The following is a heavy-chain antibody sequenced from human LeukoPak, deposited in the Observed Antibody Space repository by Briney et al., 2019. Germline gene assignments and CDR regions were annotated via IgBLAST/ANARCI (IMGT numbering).Heavy chain of an antibody. CDR3: ALGGSYYDILTGYYLPNYFDY. V-gene: IGHV4-59*01. D-gene: IGHD3-9*01. CDR1: GGSISSYY. CDR2: IYYSGST. J-gene: IGHJ4*02. Sequence: PSETLSLTCTVSGGSISSYYWSCIRQPPGKGLEWIGYIYYSGSTNYNPSLKSRVTISVDTSKNQFSLKLSSVTAADTAVYYCALGGSYYDILTGYYLPNYFDYWGQGTLVTVSS.